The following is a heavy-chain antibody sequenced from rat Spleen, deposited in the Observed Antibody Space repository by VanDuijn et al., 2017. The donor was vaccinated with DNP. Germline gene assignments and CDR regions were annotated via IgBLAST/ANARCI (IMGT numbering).Heavy chain of an antibody. CDR3: SRGDWFAY. V-gene: IGHV2-30*01. Sequence: VQVKESGPGLVQPSQTLSLTCTVSGFSLTSYNVHWVRQPTGKGLEWMGIIWTGGSTDYNSALKSRLSISRDTSKSQVFLKMNSLQPEDTAIYFCSRGDWFAYWGQGTLVTVSS. J-gene: IGHJ3*01. CDR2: IWTGGST. CDR1: GFSLTSYN.